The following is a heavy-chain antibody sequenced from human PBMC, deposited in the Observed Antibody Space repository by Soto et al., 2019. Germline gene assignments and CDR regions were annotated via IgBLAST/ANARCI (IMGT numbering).Heavy chain of an antibody. V-gene: IGHV4-39*01. Sequence: QLQLQESGPGLVKPSETLSLTCTVSGGSISSSSYYWGWIRQPPGKGLEWIGSIYYSGSTSYNPSLKSRGSISVDTSKNQCSLKRSSVSAADTAVDYCARRGSSSWYGYWGQGTLVTVSS. D-gene: IGHD6-13*01. CDR3: ARRGSSSWYGY. CDR2: IYYSGST. J-gene: IGHJ4*02. CDR1: GGSISSSSYY.